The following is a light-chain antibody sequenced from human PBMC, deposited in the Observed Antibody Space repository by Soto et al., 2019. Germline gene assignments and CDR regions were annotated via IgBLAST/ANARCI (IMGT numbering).Light chain of an antibody. V-gene: IGKV3-15*01. CDR2: DAS. CDR1: QSVSSN. Sequence: ILMTQSPASLSVSPGERATLSCRASQSVSSNFAWYQQKPGQAPRLLIYDASTRATGIPARFSGSGSGTDFILTISSLQSEDFEVYYCQQYNQWPLTFGGGTKVDIK. J-gene: IGKJ4*01. CDR3: QQYNQWPLT.